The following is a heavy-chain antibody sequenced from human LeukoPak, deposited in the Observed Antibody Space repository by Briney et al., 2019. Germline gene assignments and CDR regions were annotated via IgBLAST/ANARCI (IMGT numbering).Heavy chain of an antibody. CDR1: GFTFSDYA. V-gene: IGHV3-49*03. CDR2: IRNKAYGGTA. Sequence: QSGGSLRLSCTASGFTFSDYAMSWFRQAPGKGLERVGFIRNKAYGGTAEYAASVKGRFTISRDDSKTIAYLQMNSLKTEDTAVYYCTREKRYFDWFQADYWGQGTLVTVSS. J-gene: IGHJ4*02. D-gene: IGHD3-9*01. CDR3: TREKRYFDWFQADY.